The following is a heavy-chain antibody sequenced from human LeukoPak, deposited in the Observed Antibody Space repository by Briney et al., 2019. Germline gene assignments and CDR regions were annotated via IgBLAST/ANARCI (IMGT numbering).Heavy chain of an antibody. CDR3: ARGDIYGDHVFDY. V-gene: IGHV1-8*01. J-gene: IGHJ4*02. CDR1: GYTFTSYD. Sequence: GVSVKVSCKASGYTFTSYDINSVRQATGQGLEWMGWMNPNSGNTGYAQKFQGRVTMTRNTSISTAYMELSSLRSEDTAVYYCARGDIYGDHVFDYWGQGTLVTVSS. D-gene: IGHD4-17*01. CDR2: MNPNSGNT.